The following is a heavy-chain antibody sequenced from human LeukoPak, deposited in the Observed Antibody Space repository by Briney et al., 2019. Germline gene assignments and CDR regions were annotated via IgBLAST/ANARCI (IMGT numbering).Heavy chain of an antibody. CDR3: ATLTHTTYYYDSSGYYIDY. CDR2: ISSSSSYI. CDR1: GFTFSSYA. V-gene: IGHV3-21*01. D-gene: IGHD3-22*01. Sequence: GGSLRLSCAASGFTFSSYAMHWVRQAPGKGLEWVSSISSSSSYIYYADSVKGRFTISRDNAKNSLYLQMNSLRAEDTAVYYCATLTHTTYYYDSSGYYIDYWGQGTLVTVSS. J-gene: IGHJ4*02.